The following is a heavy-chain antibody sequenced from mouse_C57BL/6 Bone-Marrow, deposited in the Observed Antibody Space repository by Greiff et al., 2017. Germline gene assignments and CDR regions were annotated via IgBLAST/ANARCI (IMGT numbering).Heavy chain of an antibody. V-gene: IGHV1-63*01. CDR1: GYTFTNYW. J-gene: IGHJ2*01. CDR3: ARKLITTVFDY. Sequence: QVQLQQSGAELVRPGTSVKISCKASGYTFTNYWIGWAKQRPGHGLEWIGDIYPGGGCTNYNEKFKGKATLTADKSSSTAYMQISSLTSEDSAIYYGARKLITTVFDYWGQGTTLTVSS. CDR2: IYPGGGCT. D-gene: IGHD1-1*01.